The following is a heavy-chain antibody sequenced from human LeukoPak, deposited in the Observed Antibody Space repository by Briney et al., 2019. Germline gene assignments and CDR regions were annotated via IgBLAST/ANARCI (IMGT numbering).Heavy chain of an antibody. D-gene: IGHD2-2*01. CDR2: VCSSSSYI. CDR1: GFSFSSYS. J-gene: IGHJ3*02. Sequence: GGSLRLSCAASGFSFSSYSMNWVRQAPGKGLEWVSFVCSSSSYIYYADSVKGRFIISRDNAKNSLYLQMNSLRAEDTAVYYCARDSGIVVPAASMAFDIWGQGTMVTVSS. V-gene: IGHV3-21*01. CDR3: ARDSGIVVPAASMAFDI.